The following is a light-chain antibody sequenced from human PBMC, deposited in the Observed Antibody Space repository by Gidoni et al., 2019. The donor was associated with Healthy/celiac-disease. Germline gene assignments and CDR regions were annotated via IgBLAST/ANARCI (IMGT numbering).Light chain of an antibody. CDR3: MQALQTPPWT. CDR1: QSLLHSNGDTY. J-gene: IGKJ1*01. CDR2: LGS. Sequence: DIVMTQSPLSLPVTPGEPASISCRSSQSLLHSNGDTYLDWYLQKPGQSPQLLIYLGSNRASWVPDRFSGSGSGTDFTLKISRVEAEDVGVYYCMQALQTPPWTFGQGTKVEIK. V-gene: IGKV2-28*01.